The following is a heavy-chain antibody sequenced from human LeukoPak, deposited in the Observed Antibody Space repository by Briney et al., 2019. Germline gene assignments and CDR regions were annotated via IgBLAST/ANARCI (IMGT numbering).Heavy chain of an antibody. J-gene: IGHJ4*02. CDR3: ARDGKYSSSSAIDYYFDY. Sequence: SVKVSCKASGYTFTNYGTSWVRQAPGQGLEWMGGIIPIFGTANYAQKFQGRVTITTDESTSTAYMELSSLRSEDTAVYYCARDGKYSSSSAIDYYFDYWGQGTLVTVSS. CDR2: IIPIFGTA. V-gene: IGHV1-69*05. D-gene: IGHD6-6*01. CDR1: GYTFTNYG.